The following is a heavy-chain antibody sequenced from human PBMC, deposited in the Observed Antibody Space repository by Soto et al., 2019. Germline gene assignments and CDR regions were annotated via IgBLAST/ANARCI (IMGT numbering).Heavy chain of an antibody. V-gene: IGHV3-9*01. Sequence: EVQLVESGGGLVQPGRSLRLSCAASGFTFDDYAMHWVRQVPGKGLQWVSGISWNGVTIGYAASVKGRFTISRDNAKKCLYVQMSGVRPDDTALYYCAASRAYGSSYYSGFHHGMEVWGLGTTVTVS. CDR2: ISWNGVTI. CDR3: AASRAYGSSYYSGFHHGMEV. D-gene: IGHD3-22*01. CDR1: GFTFDDYA. J-gene: IGHJ6*02.